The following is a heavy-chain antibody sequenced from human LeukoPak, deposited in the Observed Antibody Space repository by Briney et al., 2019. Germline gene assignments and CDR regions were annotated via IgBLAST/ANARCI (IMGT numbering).Heavy chain of an antibody. CDR3: AREFRGDLVGDY. J-gene: IGHJ4*02. V-gene: IGHV1-2*02. CDR1: GYTFTDYY. Sequence: EASVKVSCKASGYTFTDYYMHWVRQAPGQGPEWMGWINPNSGGTNYAQKFQGRVTMTRDTSINTAYMELSRLTPDDTAVYYCAREFRGDLVGDYWGQGTLVTVSS. D-gene: IGHD3-10*01. CDR2: INPNSGGT.